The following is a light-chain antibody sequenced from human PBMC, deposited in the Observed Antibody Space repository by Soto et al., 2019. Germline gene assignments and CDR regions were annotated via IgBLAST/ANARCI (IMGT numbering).Light chain of an antibody. CDR2: KVS. CDR1: RSLLYSDGNTY. V-gene: IGKV2-30*01. J-gene: IGKJ1*01. Sequence: DVVMTQSPLSLPVTLGQPASISCRSSRSLLYSDGNTYLNWFQQRPGQPPRRLIYKVSNRDSGVPDRFSGSGSHTDFTMKISRVAAEDVGVYYCMQGVYWPPGRAFGQGTKVEIK. CDR3: MQGVYWPPGRA.